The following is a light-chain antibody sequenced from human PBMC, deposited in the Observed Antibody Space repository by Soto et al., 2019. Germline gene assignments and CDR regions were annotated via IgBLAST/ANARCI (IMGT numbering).Light chain of an antibody. Sequence: QSVLTQPPSASGTPGQRVTISCSGSSSNIGSNTVNWYQQLPGTAPKLLIYSNNQRPSGVPDRFSSSKSGTSASLAISGLQSEDEADYYCAAWDDSLNGNYVFGTGTKVTVL. CDR3: AAWDDSLNGNYV. J-gene: IGLJ1*01. V-gene: IGLV1-44*01. CDR2: SNN. CDR1: SSNIGSNT.